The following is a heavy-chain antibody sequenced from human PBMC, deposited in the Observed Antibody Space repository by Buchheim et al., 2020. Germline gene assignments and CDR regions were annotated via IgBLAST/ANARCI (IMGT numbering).Heavy chain of an antibody. CDR1: GFTFSSYG. CDR2: ISYDGSNK. Sequence: QVQLVESGGGVVQPGRSLRLSCAASGFTFSSYGMHWVRQAPGKGLEWVAVISYDGSNKYYADSVKGRFTISRDNSKNKRYLQMNSLRAEDTAVYYCAKSGYGMDVWGQGTT. J-gene: IGHJ6*02. D-gene: IGHD3-10*01. CDR3: AKSGYGMDV. V-gene: IGHV3-30*18.